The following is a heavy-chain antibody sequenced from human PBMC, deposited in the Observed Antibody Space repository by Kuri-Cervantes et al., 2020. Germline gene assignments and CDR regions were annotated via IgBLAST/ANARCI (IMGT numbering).Heavy chain of an antibody. CDR3: ARPNWNGNYYYMDI. V-gene: IGHV1-18*01. Sequence: ASVKVSCKASGYTFTNYGITWVRQAPGQGLEWMGWISVDNGDTKFAQNLQGRVTLTTDTSTNTAYLELRSLRSDDTAVYYCARPNWNGNYYYMDIWGKGTAVTVSS. CDR1: GYTFTNYG. CDR2: ISVDNGDT. D-gene: IGHD1-1*01. J-gene: IGHJ6*03.